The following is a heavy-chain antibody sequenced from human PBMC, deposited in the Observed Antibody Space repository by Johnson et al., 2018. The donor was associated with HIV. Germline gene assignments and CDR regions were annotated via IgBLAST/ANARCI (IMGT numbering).Heavy chain of an antibody. J-gene: IGHJ3*02. V-gene: IGHV3-20*04. CDR2: INWNGDST. CDR3: ARFGRGGSHAFDI. Sequence: VQLVESGGGVVRPGGSLRLSCAASGFRFDDYGMTWVRQAPGKALEWVSGINWNGDSTGYADSVKGRFTISRDNAKNSLYLQMNSLRAEDTALYYCARFGRGGSHAFDIGGQGTMVTVSS. D-gene: IGHD5-24*01. CDR1: GFRFDDYG.